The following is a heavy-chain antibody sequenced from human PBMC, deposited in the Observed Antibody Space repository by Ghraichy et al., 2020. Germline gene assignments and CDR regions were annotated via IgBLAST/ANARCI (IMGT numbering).Heavy chain of an antibody. Sequence: SVKVSCKASGGTFSSYAISWVRQAPGQGLEWMGRIIPILGIANYAQKFQGRVTITADKSTSTAYMELSSLRSEDTAVYYCARDLKWGLGYCSGGSCYGWFDPWGQGTLVTVSS. CDR2: IIPILGIA. CDR1: GGTFSSYA. V-gene: IGHV1-69*04. D-gene: IGHD2-15*01. J-gene: IGHJ5*02. CDR3: ARDLKWGLGYCSGGSCYGWFDP.